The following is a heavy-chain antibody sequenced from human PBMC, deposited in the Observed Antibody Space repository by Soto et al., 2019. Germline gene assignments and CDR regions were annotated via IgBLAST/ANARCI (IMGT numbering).Heavy chain of an antibody. Sequence: GGSLRLSCAASGFTFSSYWMSWVRQAPGKGLEWVANIKQDGSEKYYVDSVKGRFTISRDNAKNSLYLQMNGLRAEDTAVYYCTRDLPIYCTTTNCYPSFDYWGQGALVTVSS. J-gene: IGHJ4*02. CDR1: GFTFSSYW. CDR3: TRDLPIYCTTTNCYPSFDY. CDR2: IKQDGSEK. V-gene: IGHV3-7*01. D-gene: IGHD2-2*01.